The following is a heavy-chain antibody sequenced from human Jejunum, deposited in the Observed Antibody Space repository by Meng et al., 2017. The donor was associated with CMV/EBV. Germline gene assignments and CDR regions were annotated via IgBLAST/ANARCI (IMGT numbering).Heavy chain of an antibody. CDR3: ARDHRGRPHDY. V-gene: IGHV3-7*01. Sequence: CAASGFTFSSYWMSWVRQAPGKGLEWVDNIKQDGSEKYYVDSVKGRFTISRDNAKNSLYLQMNSLRAEDTAVYYCARDHRGRPHDYWGQGTLVTVSS. CDR1: GFTFSSYW. J-gene: IGHJ4*02. CDR2: IKQDGSEK. D-gene: IGHD1-14*01.